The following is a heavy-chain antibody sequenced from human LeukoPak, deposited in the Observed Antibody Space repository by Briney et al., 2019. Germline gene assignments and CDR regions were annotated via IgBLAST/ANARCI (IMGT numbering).Heavy chain of an antibody. D-gene: IGHD3-10*01. Sequence: SETLSLTCIVSGGSISSSIYYWAWVRQPPGKGLEWIGTVFYNGATQYSPSLRSRVTISIDTSTNQFSLKLTSVTAADTALYYCARANFMVRGVKPFDYWGQGTLVTVSS. J-gene: IGHJ4*02. CDR3: ARANFMVRGVKPFDY. CDR1: GGSISSSIYY. V-gene: IGHV4-39*07. CDR2: VFYNGAT.